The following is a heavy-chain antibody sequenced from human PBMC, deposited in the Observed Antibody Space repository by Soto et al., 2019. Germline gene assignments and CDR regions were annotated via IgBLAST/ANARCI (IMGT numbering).Heavy chain of an antibody. CDR3: AKDHLDIVVVTATHYPDY. CDR2: ISYDGSNK. J-gene: IGHJ4*02. CDR1: GFTFSSYG. Sequence: GGSLRLSCAASGFTFSSYGMHWVRQAPGKGLEWVAVISYDGSNKYYADSVKGRFTISRDNSKNTLYLQMNSLRAEDTAVYYCAKDHLDIVVVTATHYPDYWGQGTLVTVSS. V-gene: IGHV3-30*18. D-gene: IGHD2-21*02.